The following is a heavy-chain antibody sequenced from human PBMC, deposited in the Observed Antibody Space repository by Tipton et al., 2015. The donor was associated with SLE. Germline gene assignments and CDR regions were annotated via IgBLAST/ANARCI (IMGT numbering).Heavy chain of an antibody. CDR1: GFTFSSYD. Sequence: SLRLSCAASGFTFSSYDMHWVRQATGKGLEWVSAIGTAGDRYYPGSVKGRVTISRENAKHSLYLQMTNLRAGDTAVYYCARGGSDAFDFWGQGTRVTVSS. D-gene: IGHD3-16*01. J-gene: IGHJ3*01. V-gene: IGHV3-13*01. CDR2: IGTAGDR. CDR3: ARGGSDAFDF.